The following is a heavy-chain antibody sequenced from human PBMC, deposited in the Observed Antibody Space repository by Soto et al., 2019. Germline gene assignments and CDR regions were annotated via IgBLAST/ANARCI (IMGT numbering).Heavy chain of an antibody. CDR3: ARDWEFGF. Sequence: ASVKVSCNASGYAFSGFYMHWVRQAPGQGLEWMGVINPSGDSTTYAQKFQGRLTMTKDTSTSTLYMELSSLRSEDTAVYYCARDWEFGFWGQGTLVTVSS. J-gene: IGHJ4*02. CDR1: GYAFSGFY. D-gene: IGHD3-10*01. CDR2: INPSGDST. V-gene: IGHV1-46*01.